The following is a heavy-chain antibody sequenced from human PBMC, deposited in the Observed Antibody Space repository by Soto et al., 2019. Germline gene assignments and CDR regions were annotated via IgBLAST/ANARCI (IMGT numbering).Heavy chain of an antibody. Sequence: GASVKVSCKASGYTFTGYYMHWVRQAPGQGLEWMGWINPNSGGTNYAQKFRGRVTMTRDTSISTAYMELSRLRSDDTAVYYCAKKLYYYYGMDVWGQGTTVTVSS. CDR2: INPNSGGT. CDR3: AKKLYYYYGMDV. J-gene: IGHJ6*02. CDR1: GYTFTGYY. V-gene: IGHV1-2*02.